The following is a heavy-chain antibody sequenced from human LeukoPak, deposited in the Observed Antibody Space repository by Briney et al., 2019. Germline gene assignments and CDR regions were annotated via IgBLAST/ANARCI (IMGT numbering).Heavy chain of an antibody. CDR3: ARVRTVVTALVYYFDY. D-gene: IGHD2-21*02. CDR1: GYTFTNYD. CDR2: MNPNSGDT. Sequence: ASVKVSCRASGYTFTNYDISWVRQATGQGFECLGWMNPNSGDTGYAQDFQGRVTITSDTYTSTAYMELSSLRSEDTAVYYCARVRTVVTALVYYFDYWGQGTLVTVS. V-gene: IGHV1-8*03. J-gene: IGHJ4*02.